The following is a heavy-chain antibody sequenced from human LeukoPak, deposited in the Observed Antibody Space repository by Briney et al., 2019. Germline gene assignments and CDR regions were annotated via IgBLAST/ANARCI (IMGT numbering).Heavy chain of an antibody. CDR2: ISYDGSNK. V-gene: IGHV3-30-3*01. D-gene: IGHD4/OR15-4a*01. CDR3: ARLGADDAFDT. CDR1: GFTFSCYA. J-gene: IGHJ3*02. Sequence: GGSLRLSCAASGFTFSCYAMHWVRQAPGKGLEWVAVISYDGSNKYYADSVKGRFTISRDNSKNTLYLQMNSLRAEDTAVYYCARLGADDAFDTWGQGTMVTVSS.